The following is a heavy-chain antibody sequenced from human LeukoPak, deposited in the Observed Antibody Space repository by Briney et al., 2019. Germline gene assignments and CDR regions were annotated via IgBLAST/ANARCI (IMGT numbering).Heavy chain of an antibody. V-gene: IGHV4-39*02. J-gene: IGHJ4*02. CDR1: GVSISSSNSY. CDR3: ARGSWLLYSGQNFDY. D-gene: IGHD3-3*01. Sequence: SETLSLTCTVSGVSISSSNSYWGWIRQPPGKGLEWIACIYYSGSTSYYPSLQSRVTISADTSRNQFSLKMTSVTAADTAVYYCARGSWLLYSGQNFDYWGQGTLVTVSS. CDR2: IYYSGST.